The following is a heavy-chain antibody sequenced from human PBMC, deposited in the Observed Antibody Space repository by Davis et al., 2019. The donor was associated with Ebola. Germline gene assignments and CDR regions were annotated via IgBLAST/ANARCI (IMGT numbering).Heavy chain of an antibody. CDR2: IKQDGSEK. V-gene: IGHV3-7*01. D-gene: IGHD2-2*01. CDR3: AREDQLLMDLWFDP. CDR1: GFTFSNAW. J-gene: IGHJ5*02. Sequence: GGSLRLSCAASGFTFSNAWMSWVRQAPGKGLEWVANIKQDGSEKYYVDPVKGRFTISRDNAKNSLYLQMNSLRAEDTAVYYCAREDQLLMDLWFDPWGQGTLVTVSS.